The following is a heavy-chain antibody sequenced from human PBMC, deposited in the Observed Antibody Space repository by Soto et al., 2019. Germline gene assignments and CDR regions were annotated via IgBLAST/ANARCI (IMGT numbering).Heavy chain of an antibody. CDR1: GFTFSSYW. CDR3: ARESWGFSYVY. V-gene: IGHV3-74*01. J-gene: IGHJ4*02. Sequence: EVQLVESGGGLVQPGGSLRLSCAASGFTFSSYWMHWVRQAPGKGLVWVSRINYEGGTTFYADSVKGRFIISRDNAKSTVYLQMNSLRAEDTAVYYCARESWGFSYVYWGQGTLVTVSS. CDR2: INYEGGTT. D-gene: IGHD3-16*01.